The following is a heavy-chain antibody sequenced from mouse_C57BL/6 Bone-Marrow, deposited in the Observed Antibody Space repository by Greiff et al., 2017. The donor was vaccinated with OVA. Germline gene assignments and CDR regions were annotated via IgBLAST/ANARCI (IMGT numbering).Heavy chain of an antibody. CDR3: ARELRFYYFDY. Sequence: EVQRVESGPGMVKPSQSLSLTCTVTGYSITSCYDWHWIRHFPGNKLEWMGYITYSGSTNYNPSFKSRVTITQDTSKNPFFLKLNSVTTEDTATYYCARELRFYYFDYWGQGTTLTVSS. CDR2: ITYSGST. D-gene: IGHD1-1*01. J-gene: IGHJ2*01. CDR1: GYSITSCYD. V-gene: IGHV3-1*01.